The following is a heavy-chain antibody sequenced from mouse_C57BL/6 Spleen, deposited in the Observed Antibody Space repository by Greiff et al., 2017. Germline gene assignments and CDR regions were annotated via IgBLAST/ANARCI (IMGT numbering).Heavy chain of an antibody. CDR3: ARLELREGSL. V-gene: IGHV1-82*01. J-gene: IGHJ2*01. CDR2: IYPGDGDT. CDR1: GYAFSSSW. Sequence: QVQLQQSGPELVKPGASVKISCKASGYAFSSSWMNWVKQRPGQGLEWIGRIYPGDGDTNYNGKFKGKATLTADKSSSTAYMQLSSLTSEDSAVYVCARLELREGSLWGQGTTLTVAS.